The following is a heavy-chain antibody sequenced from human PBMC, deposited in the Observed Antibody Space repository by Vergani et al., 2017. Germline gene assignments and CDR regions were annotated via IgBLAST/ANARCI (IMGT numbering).Heavy chain of an antibody. D-gene: IGHD1-26*01. J-gene: IGHJ5*02. CDR3: ASAGPSGGWFDP. CDR2: IIPILGIA. CDR1: GGTFSSYT. Sequence: QVQLVQSGAEVKKPGSSVKVSCKASGGTFSSYTISWVRQAPGQGLEWMGRIIPILGIANYAQKFQGRVTITADKSTSTAHMELSSLRSEDTAVYYCASAGPSGGWFDPWGQGTLVTVSS. V-gene: IGHV1-69*02.